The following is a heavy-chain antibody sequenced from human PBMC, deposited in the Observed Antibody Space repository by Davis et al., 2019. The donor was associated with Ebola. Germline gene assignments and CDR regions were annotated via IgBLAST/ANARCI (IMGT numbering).Heavy chain of an antibody. CDR2: IYYSGST. CDR1: GGSFSGYY. Sequence: SETLSLTCAVYGGSFSGYYWSWIRQPPGKGLEWIGSIYYSGSTYYNPSLKSRVAIFIDTSKNHFSLRLSSVTAADTAVFYCARHDLDAFDIWGQGTMVTVSS. CDR3: ARHDLDAFDI. V-gene: IGHV4-34*01. J-gene: IGHJ3*02.